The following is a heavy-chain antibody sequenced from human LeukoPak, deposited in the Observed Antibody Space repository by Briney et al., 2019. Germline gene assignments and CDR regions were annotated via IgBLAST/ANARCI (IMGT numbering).Heavy chain of an antibody. CDR2: IYTSGST. D-gene: IGHD1-7*01. V-gene: IGHV4-4*07. Sequence: SETLSLTSTVSGGSISSYYWSWIRQPAGKGLEWIGRIYTSGSTNYNPSLKSRVTMSVDTSKNQFSLKLSSVTAADTAVYYCARGNYQGYYYYYMDVWGKGTTVTVSS. J-gene: IGHJ6*03. CDR1: GGSISSYY. CDR3: ARGNYQGYYYYYMDV.